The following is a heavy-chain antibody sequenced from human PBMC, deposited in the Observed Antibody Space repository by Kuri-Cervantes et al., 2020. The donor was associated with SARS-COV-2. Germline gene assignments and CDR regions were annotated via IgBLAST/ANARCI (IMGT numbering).Heavy chain of an antibody. Sequence: GGSLRLSCVASGFTFSRYAIHCVRQAPGKGLEWVAVISDDAKKKYYADSVKGRFTISRDNSKNTLYLQMNSLRAEDTAVYYCARDRRYYDFWSGYGNTGDLYYYYYYMDVWGKGTTVTVSS. CDR2: ISDDAKKK. D-gene: IGHD3-3*01. CDR3: ARDRRYYDFWSGYGNTGDLYYYYYYMDV. J-gene: IGHJ6*03. CDR1: GFTFSRYA. V-gene: IGHV3-30*04.